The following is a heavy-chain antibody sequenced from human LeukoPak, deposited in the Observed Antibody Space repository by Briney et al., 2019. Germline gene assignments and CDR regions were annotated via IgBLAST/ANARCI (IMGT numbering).Heavy chain of an antibody. D-gene: IGHD1-26*01. CDR3: AKDDKWDLSLSDS. CDR2: ISGNGAGT. V-gene: IGHV3-23*01. Sequence: GGSLRLSCAASGFSFNYYAMTWVRQAPGKGLERVTSISGNGAGTYYADSVKGRFTISRDTSKNTLYLELTSLRAADTAVYFCAKDDKWDLSLSDSRGQGTLVAVSS. J-gene: IGHJ4*02. CDR1: GFSFNYYA.